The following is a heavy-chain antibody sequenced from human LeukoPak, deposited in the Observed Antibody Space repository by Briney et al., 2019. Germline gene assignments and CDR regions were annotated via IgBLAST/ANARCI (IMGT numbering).Heavy chain of an antibody. CDR3: ASFSGNDLDY. V-gene: IGHV1-2*02. CDR2: INPNSGGT. CDR1: GYTFTSYG. Sequence: GASVKVSCKASGYTFTSYGISWVRQAPGQGLEWMGWINPNSGGTNYAQKFQGRVTMTRDTSISTAYMELSRLRSDDTAVYYCASFSGNDLDYWGQGTLVTVSS. J-gene: IGHJ4*02. D-gene: IGHD6-19*01.